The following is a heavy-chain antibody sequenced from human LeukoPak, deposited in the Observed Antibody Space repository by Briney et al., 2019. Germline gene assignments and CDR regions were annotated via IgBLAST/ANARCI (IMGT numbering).Heavy chain of an antibody. CDR1: GFTFSSYG. D-gene: IGHD3-3*01. V-gene: IGHV3-30*03. CDR3: ASCLGASDDYFDY. CDR2: ISYDGSNK. J-gene: IGHJ4*02. Sequence: GGSLRLSCAASGFTFSSYGMHWVRQAPGKGLEWVAVISYDGSNKYYADSVKGRFTISRDNSKNTLYLQMNSLRAEDTAVYYCASCLGASDDYFDYWGQGTLVTVSS.